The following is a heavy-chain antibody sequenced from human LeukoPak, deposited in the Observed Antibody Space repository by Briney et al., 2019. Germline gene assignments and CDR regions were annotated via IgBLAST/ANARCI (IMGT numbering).Heavy chain of an antibody. Sequence: GGSLRLSCAASGFTVGSSYMSWVRQAPGKGLEWVSVIFSGYTTYYADSVKDRFTISRDNSKNTLYLQMNSLRAEDTAMYYCARDPYYWGQGTLVTVSP. CDR2: IFSGYTT. CDR3: ARDPYY. CDR1: GFTVGSSY. D-gene: IGHD3-10*01. J-gene: IGHJ4*02. V-gene: IGHV3-66*01.